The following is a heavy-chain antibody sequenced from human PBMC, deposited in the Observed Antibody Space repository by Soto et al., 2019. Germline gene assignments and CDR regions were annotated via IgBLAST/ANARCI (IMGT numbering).Heavy chain of an antibody. J-gene: IGHJ4*02. V-gene: IGHV4-4*02. CDR1: GGSLSSNYW. CDR2: VYRTGST. D-gene: IGHD2-15*01. Sequence: QVQLQESGPGLVKPSGTLSLTCTVSGGSLSSNYWWIWVRQPPGKGLEWIGEVYRTGSTNYNPSLKSRVTISVDKSKNQFSLRLLSVTAADTAVYYCARVLTMAAFDFWGPGTLVTVPS. CDR3: ARVLTMAAFDF.